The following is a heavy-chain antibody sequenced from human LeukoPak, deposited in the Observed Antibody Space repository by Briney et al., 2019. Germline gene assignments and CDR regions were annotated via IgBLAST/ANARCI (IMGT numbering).Heavy chain of an antibody. J-gene: IGHJ4*02. Sequence: GRSLRLSCAASGFTFSSYGMHWVRQAPGKGLEWVAVISYDGSNKYYADSVKGRFTISRDNSKNTLYLQMNSLRAEDTAVYYCAKDLVRDCSGCSCYGIDYWGQGTLVTVSS. CDR3: AKDLVRDCSGCSCYGIDY. V-gene: IGHV3-30*18. D-gene: IGHD2-15*01. CDR2: ISYDGSNK. CDR1: GFTFSSYG.